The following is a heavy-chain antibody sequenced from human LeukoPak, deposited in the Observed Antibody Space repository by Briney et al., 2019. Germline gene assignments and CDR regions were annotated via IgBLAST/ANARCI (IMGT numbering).Heavy chain of an antibody. V-gene: IGHV3-30*04. D-gene: IGHD3-10*01. J-gene: IGHJ4*02. CDR1: GFTFSSYA. CDR3: AREEAGSGSYYNVY. CDR2: ISYDGSNK. Sequence: GGSLRLSCAASGFTFSSYAMHWVRQAPGKGLEWVAVISYDGSNKYYADSVKGRFTISRDNSKNTLYLQMNSLRAEDTAVYYCAREEAGSGSYYNVYWGQGTLVTVPS.